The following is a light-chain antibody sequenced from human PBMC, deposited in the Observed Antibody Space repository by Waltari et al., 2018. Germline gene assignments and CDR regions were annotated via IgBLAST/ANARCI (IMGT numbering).Light chain of an antibody. CDR3: QQFSNWPLT. CDR1: QSVSIS. CDR2: GAS. V-gene: IGKV3-15*01. Sequence: EIVLTQSPATLSLSPGERATLSCRASQSVSISLAWYQQKPGQAPRLLIYGASSRATGIPDRFSGSGSGTDFTLTISSLEPEDFAVYFCQQFSNWPLTFCPGTKLDIK. J-gene: IGKJ3*01.